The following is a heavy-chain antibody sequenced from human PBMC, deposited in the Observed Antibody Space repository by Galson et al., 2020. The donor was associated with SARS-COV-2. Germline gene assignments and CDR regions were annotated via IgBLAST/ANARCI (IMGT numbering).Heavy chain of an antibody. CDR3: AHRAFCNLSNCYTFFDH. J-gene: IGHJ4*02. V-gene: IGHV2-5*02. D-gene: IGHD2-2*02. Sequence: VSGPTLVKPTQTLTLTCTVSGFSLSTGGVGVGWIRQPPGKALEWLALVYWDDDTGYSPSLESRLTISKDNSRNQVVLTLANVDPVDTGTYFCAHRAFCNLSNCYTFFDHWGQGALVTVSS. CDR2: VYWDDDT. CDR1: GFSLSTGGVG.